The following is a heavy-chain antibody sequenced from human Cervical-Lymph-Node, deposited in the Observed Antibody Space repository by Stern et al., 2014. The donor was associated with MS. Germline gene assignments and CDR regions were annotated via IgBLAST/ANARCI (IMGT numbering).Heavy chain of an antibody. CDR2: IRQDGYDK. CDR3: ARDRRAFLDY. J-gene: IGHJ4*02. D-gene: IGHD2/OR15-2a*01. V-gene: IGHV3-7*01. CDR1: GFSFGTSW. Sequence: EVQLVQSGGGLVKPGGSLRLSCVASGFSFGTSWMSWVRQPPGRGLDWVANIRQDGYDKFYVDSVKGRFTISRDNARNSLYLQMNSLTVADTAVYYCARDRRAFLDYWGQGTHVAVSS.